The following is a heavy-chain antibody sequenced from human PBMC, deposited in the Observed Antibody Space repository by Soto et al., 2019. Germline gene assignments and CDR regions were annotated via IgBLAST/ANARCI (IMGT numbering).Heavy chain of an antibody. CDR3: ARHGFGSLHGLVDV. CDR1: GGSITNYY. V-gene: IGHV4-59*08. Sequence: QVQLQESGPGLVKPSETLSLTCTVSGGSITNYYCSWFRQPPGKGLEWIGYIQYNGYSAYNLSLKSRVXXSMDTSKTQFSLMLESGTATDTAVYYCARHGFGSLHGLVDVWGQGTTVIVSS. CDR2: IQYNGYS. D-gene: IGHD3-10*01. J-gene: IGHJ6*02.